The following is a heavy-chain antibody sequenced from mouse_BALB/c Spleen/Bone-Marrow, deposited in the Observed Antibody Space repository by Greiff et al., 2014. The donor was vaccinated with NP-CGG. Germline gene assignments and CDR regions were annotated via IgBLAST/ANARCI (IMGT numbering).Heavy chain of an antibody. Sequence: EVQLQQSGAELVRPGALVKLSCKASGFNIKDYYMHWVKQRPEQGLEWIGWIDPENGNTIYDPKFQGKASITADTSSNTAYLQLSSLPSEDTAVYYCASGYYGSSPYWYFDVWGAGTTVTVSS. CDR2: IDPENGNT. J-gene: IGHJ1*01. D-gene: IGHD1-1*01. CDR3: ASGYYGSSPYWYFDV. CDR1: GFNIKDYY. V-gene: IGHV14-1*02.